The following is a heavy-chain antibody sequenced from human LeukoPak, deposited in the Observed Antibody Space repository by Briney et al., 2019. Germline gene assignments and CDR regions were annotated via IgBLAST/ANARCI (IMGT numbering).Heavy chain of an antibody. Sequence: PGGSLRLSCAASGFTFSSYAMSWVRQAPGKGLEWVSAISGSGGSTYYADSVKGRFTISRDNSKNTLYLQMNSLRAEDTAVYYCAKDAYYYDSSGYYLVLVGAFDIWGQGTMVTVSS. D-gene: IGHD3-22*01. CDR3: AKDAYYYDSSGYYLVLVGAFDI. CDR2: ISGSGGST. V-gene: IGHV3-23*01. J-gene: IGHJ3*02. CDR1: GFTFSSYA.